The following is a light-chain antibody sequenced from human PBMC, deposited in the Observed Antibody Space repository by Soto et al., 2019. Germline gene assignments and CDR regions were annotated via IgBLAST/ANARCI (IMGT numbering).Light chain of an antibody. CDR3: CSSGGSPTYV. Sequence: QSALTQPRSVSGSPGQSVTISCTGTNSDVGGYNYVSWYQQYPGKAPKLMISGVSERPSGVPDRFSGSKSGNTASLTISGLKVEDEADYYCCSSGGSPTYVFGTGTKLTVL. CDR1: NSDVGGYNY. V-gene: IGLV2-11*01. CDR2: GVS. J-gene: IGLJ1*01.